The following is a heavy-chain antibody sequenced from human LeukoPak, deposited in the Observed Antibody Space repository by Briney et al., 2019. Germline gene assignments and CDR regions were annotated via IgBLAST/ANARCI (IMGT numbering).Heavy chain of an antibody. J-gene: IGHJ4*02. CDR3: ARNSESSAFGY. CDR1: GFTFSGYG. Sequence: GGSLRLSCAASGFTFSGYGMHWVRQAPGKGLEWVAVIWYDGTKKYYADSVKGRFTISRDNSKNTLYLQMNSLRAEDTAVYYCARNSESSAFGYWGQGTLVTVSS. D-gene: IGHD3-10*01. CDR2: IWYDGTKK. V-gene: IGHV3-33*01.